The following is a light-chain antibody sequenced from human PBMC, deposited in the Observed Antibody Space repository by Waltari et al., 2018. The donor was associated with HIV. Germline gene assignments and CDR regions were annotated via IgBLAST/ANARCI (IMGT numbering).Light chain of an antibody. J-gene: IGLJ1*01. CDR2: RNN. Sequence: VVPQPPSASGTPGQRVTIYCSGSSSNIGNTYVYWYQQLPGTAPKLLIYRNNQRPSGVPDRFSGSKSGTSASLAISGLRSEDDADYYCAAWDDSLGGHHVFGTGTKVTVL. CDR1: SSNIGNTY. V-gene: IGLV1-47*01. CDR3: AAWDDSLGGHHV.